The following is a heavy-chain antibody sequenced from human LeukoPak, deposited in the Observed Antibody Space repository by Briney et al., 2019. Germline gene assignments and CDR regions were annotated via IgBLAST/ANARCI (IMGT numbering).Heavy chain of an antibody. V-gene: IGHV4-4*09. J-gene: IGHJ2*01. Sequence: SETLSFTCTVSGVSISSYYCSWIRQPPGKGLEGIGYISTSGSTDYSPSLKSRVTISVDTSKNQFSLNLSSVTAADTAVYYCARHEEGSGWYRSYIDLWGRGTLVIVSS. CDR2: ISTSGST. D-gene: IGHD6-19*01. CDR1: GVSISSYY. CDR3: ARHEEGSGWYRSYIDL.